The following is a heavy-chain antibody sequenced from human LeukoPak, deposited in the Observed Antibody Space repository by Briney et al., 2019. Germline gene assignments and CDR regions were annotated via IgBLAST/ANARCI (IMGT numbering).Heavy chain of an antibody. CDR2: ISYDGSNK. D-gene: IGHD6-19*01. J-gene: IGHJ4*02. Sequence: GGSLRLSCAASGFTFSSYAMHWVRQAPGKGLEWVAVISYDGSNKYYADSVKGRFTISRDNSKNTVFLQMNSLRVEDTAVYYCARVSSSGWSVLDYWGQGTLVTVSS. CDR3: ARVSSSGWSVLDY. V-gene: IGHV3-30-3*01. CDR1: GFTFSSYA.